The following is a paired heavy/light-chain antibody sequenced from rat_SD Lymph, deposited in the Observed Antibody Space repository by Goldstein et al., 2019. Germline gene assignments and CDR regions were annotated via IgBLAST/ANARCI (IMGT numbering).Heavy chain of an antibody. Sequence: AVQLVESGGGLVQPKESLKISCAASGFTFSNAAMYWVRQAPGKGLEWVARIRTKPNNYATYYADSVKGRFTISRDDSKSMVYLQMDNLKTEDTAMYYCTAEGTWGWDYWGQGVMVTVSS. CDR2: IRTKPNNYAT. V-gene: IGHV10-5*01. J-gene: IGHJ2*01. CDR1: GFTFSNAA. D-gene: IGHD1-7*01. CDR3: TAEGTWGWDY.
Light chain of an antibody. CDR1: KSLLHSNGITY. V-gene: IGKV2S17*01. Sequence: DIVMTQAPLSVSVTPGESASISCRSSKSLLHSNGITYVYWYLQKPGKSPQLLIYRMSNLASGVPDRFSGSGSETDFTLKISRVEAEDVGIYYCGQLLENPFTFGSGTKLEIK. J-gene: IGKJ4*01. CDR2: RMS. CDR3: GQLLENPFT.